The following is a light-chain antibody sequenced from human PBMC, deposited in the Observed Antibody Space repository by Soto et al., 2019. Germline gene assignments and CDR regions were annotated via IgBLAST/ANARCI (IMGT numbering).Light chain of an antibody. CDR2: SNN. Sequence: QAVVTQPPSASGTPGQGVTISCSGSSSNIGINTVSWYQHLPGTAPKLLIYSNNERPSGVPDRFSGSKSGTSASLAISGLQSEDEADYYCAAWDDSLNGLYVFGTGTKLTVL. J-gene: IGLJ1*01. V-gene: IGLV1-44*01. CDR1: SSNIGINT. CDR3: AAWDDSLNGLYV.